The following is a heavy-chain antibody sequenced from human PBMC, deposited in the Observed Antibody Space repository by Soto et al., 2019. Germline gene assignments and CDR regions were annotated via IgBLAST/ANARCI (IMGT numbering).Heavy chain of an antibody. CDR2: IKQDGSEK. CDR3: ARGIGQWLVRYFDY. CDR1: GFTFSSFW. V-gene: IGHV3-7*05. Sequence: GGSLRLSCAASGFTFSSFWMSWVRQAPGKGLQWVANIKQDGSEKYYVDSVKGRFTISRDNAKNSVYLQMNSLRAEDTAVYYCARGIGQWLVRYFDYWGQGTLVTVSS. J-gene: IGHJ4*02. D-gene: IGHD6-19*01.